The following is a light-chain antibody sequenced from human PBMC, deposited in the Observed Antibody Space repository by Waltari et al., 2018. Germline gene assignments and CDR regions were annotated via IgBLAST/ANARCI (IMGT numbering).Light chain of an antibody. CDR2: DVT. V-gene: IGLV2-14*03. CDR1: SSDDCGYNF. CDR3: SSYSSTNTVV. J-gene: IGLJ3*02. Sequence: QSALTQPASVSGSPGQSVTISCTGTSSDDCGYNFVSWYHQHPGRAPKLMIYDVTHRPSGVSTRFSGSKSGDTASLTISGLQAADEAEYYCSSYSSTNTVVFGGGTQLTV.